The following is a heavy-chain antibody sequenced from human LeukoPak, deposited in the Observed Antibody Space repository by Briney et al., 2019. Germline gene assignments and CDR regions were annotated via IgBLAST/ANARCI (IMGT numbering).Heavy chain of an antibody. CDR1: GYTFTSYD. D-gene: IGHD3-22*01. J-gene: IGHJ5*02. CDR2: MNPNSGNT. CDR3: ARAPYDSSGYYVWAWFDP. V-gene: IGHV1-8*03. Sequence: GASVKVSCKASGYTFTSYDINWVRQATGQGLEWMGWMNPNSGNTGYAQKFQGRVTITRNTSISTAYMELSSLRSEDTAVYYCARAPYDSSGYYVWAWFDPWGQGTLVTVSS.